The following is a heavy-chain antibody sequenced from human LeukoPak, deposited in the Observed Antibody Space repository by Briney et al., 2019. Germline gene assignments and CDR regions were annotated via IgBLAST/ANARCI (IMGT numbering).Heavy chain of an antibody. Sequence: PGGALRLFCAASGYTFSSYEMNWVRQAPGKRLEWVSYISSSGSTIYYADSVKGRFTISRDNAKNSLYLQMNSLRAEDTAVYYCARIAVAGPYFDYWGQGTLVTVSS. D-gene: IGHD6-19*01. CDR2: ISSSGSTI. J-gene: IGHJ4*02. V-gene: IGHV3-48*03. CDR3: ARIAVAGPYFDY. CDR1: GYTFSSYE.